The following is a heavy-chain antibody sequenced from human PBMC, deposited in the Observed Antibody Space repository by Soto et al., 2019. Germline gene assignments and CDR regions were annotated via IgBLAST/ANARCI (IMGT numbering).Heavy chain of an antibody. J-gene: IGHJ5*02. CDR2: IIPIFGTA. V-gene: IGHV1-69*01. CDR3: ARDGRSYYDFWSGYANWFDP. Sequence: QVQLVQSGAEVKKPGSSVKVSCKASGGTFSSYAISWVRQAPGQGLEWMGGIIPIFGTANYAQKFQGRVTITADESTSTAYMELSSLRSEDTGVYYCARDGRSYYDFWSGYANWFDPWGQGTLVTVSS. CDR1: GGTFSSYA. D-gene: IGHD3-3*01.